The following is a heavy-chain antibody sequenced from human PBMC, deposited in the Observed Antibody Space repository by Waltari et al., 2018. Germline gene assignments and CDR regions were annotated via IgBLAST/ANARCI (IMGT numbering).Heavy chain of an antibody. V-gene: IGHV1-69*01. D-gene: IGHD4-17*01. J-gene: IGHJ4*02. Sequence: GQGLEWMGGIIPIFGTANYAQKFQGRVTITADESTSTAYMELSSLRSEDTAVYYCARATDGDAPYYWGQGTLVTVSS. CDR3: ARATDGDAPYY. CDR2: IIPIFGTA.